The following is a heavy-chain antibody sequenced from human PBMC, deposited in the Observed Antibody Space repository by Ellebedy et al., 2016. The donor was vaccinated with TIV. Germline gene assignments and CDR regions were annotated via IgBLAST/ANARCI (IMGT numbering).Heavy chain of an antibody. CDR1: GFTFSNAW. CDR3: ARVRGYASCDY. V-gene: IGHV3-66*01. CDR2: IYSGGST. D-gene: IGHD2-2*01. J-gene: IGHJ4*02. Sequence: GESLKISCAASGFTFSNAWMSWVRQAPGKGLEWVSVIYSGGSTYYADSVKGRFTISRDNSKNTLYLQMNSLRAEDTAVYYCARVRGYASCDYWGQGTLVTVSS.